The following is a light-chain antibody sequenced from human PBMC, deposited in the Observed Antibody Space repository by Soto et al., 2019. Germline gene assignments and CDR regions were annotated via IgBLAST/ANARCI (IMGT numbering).Light chain of an antibody. CDR1: QDISNH. CDR2: AAS. J-gene: IGKJ4*01. CDR3: QQYNSYPVS. V-gene: IGKV1-16*02. Sequence: DIQMTQSPSSRSASVGDRVTITCRASQDISNHLAWFQQKPGKAPKSLISAASSLQSGVPSKFSGSGSGTDFTLTISSLQPEHFATYYCQQYNSYPVSFGGGTKVEIK.